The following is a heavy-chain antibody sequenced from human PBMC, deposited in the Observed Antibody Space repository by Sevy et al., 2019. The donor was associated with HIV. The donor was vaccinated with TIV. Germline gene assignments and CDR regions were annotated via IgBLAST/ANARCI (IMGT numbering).Heavy chain of an antibody. CDR2: IRSKAYGGTT. CDR3: TNLIVVVPAAIYYYGMDV. Sequence: GSLRLSCTASGFTFGDYAMSWFRQAPGKGLEWVGFIRSKAYGGTTEYAASVKGRFTISRDDSKSIAYLQMNSLKTEDTAVYYCTNLIVVVPAAIYYYGMDVWCQGTTVTVSS. V-gene: IGHV3-49*03. J-gene: IGHJ6*02. CDR1: GFTFGDYA. D-gene: IGHD2-2*01.